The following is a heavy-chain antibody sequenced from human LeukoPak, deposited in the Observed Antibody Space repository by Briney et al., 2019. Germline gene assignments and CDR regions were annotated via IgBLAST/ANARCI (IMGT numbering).Heavy chain of an antibody. V-gene: IGHV3-30*02. CDR1: GFSFNNYG. Sequence: GGSLRLSCGASGFSFNNYGMHWVRQTPGKGLEWLTFIRYDTSNEYYAASVKGRFTISRDNSKNTLYLEMNSLRPEDTAVYYCARGGTVIKALDFWGQGILVAVSS. CDR3: ARGGTVIKALDF. J-gene: IGHJ4*02. D-gene: IGHD2-21*01. CDR2: IRYDTSNE.